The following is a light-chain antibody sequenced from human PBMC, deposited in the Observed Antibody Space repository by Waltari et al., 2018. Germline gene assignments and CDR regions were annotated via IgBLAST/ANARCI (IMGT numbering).Light chain of an antibody. CDR1: SGHSSNI. Sequence: QLVLTQSPSASASLGASVKLTCTLSSGHSSNIIAWHQQQPEKGPRYLMKVNSDGSHSKGDDSPDRFSGSSSGAERYLTISGLQSEDEADYYCETGGHGTWVFGGGTKLTVL. V-gene: IGLV4-69*01. J-gene: IGLJ3*02. CDR3: ETGGHGTWV. CDR2: VNSDGSH.